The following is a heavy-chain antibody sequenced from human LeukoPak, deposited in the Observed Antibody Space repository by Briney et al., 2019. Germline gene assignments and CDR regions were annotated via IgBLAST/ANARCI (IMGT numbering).Heavy chain of an antibody. CDR3: ARDLFVSSFLLDY. J-gene: IGHJ4*02. CDR2: ISSDGSST. Sequence: GGSLRLSCAASGFTFSSYWMHWVRQAPGKGLVWVSRISSDGSSTSYADSVKGRFTISRDNAKNTLYLQMNSLRAEDTAVYYCARDLFVSSFLLDYWGQGTLVTVSS. CDR1: GFTFSSYW. D-gene: IGHD6-13*01. V-gene: IGHV3-74*01.